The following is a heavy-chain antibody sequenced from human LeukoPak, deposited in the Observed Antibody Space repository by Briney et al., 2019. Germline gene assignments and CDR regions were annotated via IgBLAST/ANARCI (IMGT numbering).Heavy chain of an antibody. CDR3: AKDNCSGGSCYFDY. CDR2: ISYDGSNK. Sequence: GRSLRLSCAASGFTFSSYGMHWVRQAPGKGLEWVAVISYDGSNKYYADSVKGRFTISRDNSKNTQYLQMNSLRAEDTAVYYCAKDNCSGGSCYFDYWGQGTLVTVSS. J-gene: IGHJ4*02. V-gene: IGHV3-30*18. D-gene: IGHD2-15*01. CDR1: GFTFSSYG.